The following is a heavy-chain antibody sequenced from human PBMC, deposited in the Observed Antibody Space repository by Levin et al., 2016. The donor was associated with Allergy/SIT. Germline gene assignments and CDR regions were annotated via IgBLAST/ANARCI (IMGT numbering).Heavy chain of an antibody. CDR1: GGSISSSSYY. J-gene: IGHJ4*02. Sequence: SETLSLTCTVSGGSISSSSYYWGWIRQPPGKGLEWIGSIYYSGSTYYNPSLKSRVTISVDTSKNQFSLKLSSVTAADTAVYYCARHPASGSYHGIGYFDYWGQGTLVTVSS. CDR3: ARHPASGSYHGIGYFDY. V-gene: IGHV4-39*01. CDR2: IYYSGST. D-gene: IGHD1-26*01.